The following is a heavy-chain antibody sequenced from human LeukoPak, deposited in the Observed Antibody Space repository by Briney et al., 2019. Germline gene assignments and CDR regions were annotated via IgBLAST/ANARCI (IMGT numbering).Heavy chain of an antibody. D-gene: IGHD3-22*01. Sequence: GESLKISRKGSGYSFTSYWIGWVRQMPGKGLEWMGIIYPGDSDTRYSPSFQGQVTISADKSISTAYLQWSSLKASDTAMYYCARQEAAFYDSSGYYYYDYWGQGTLVTVSS. V-gene: IGHV5-51*01. CDR1: GYSFTSYW. CDR3: ARQEAAFYDSSGYYYYDY. CDR2: IYPGDSDT. J-gene: IGHJ4*02.